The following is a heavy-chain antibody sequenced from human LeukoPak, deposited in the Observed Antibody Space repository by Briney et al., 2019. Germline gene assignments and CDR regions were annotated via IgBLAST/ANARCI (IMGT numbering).Heavy chain of an antibody. J-gene: IGHJ3*02. D-gene: IGHD3-16*01. Sequence: PGGSLRLSCGASGFTFSSYWMHWVRQAPGKGLVWVSRINSDGSSTTYADSVKGRVTISRDNAKNTLYLQMDSLRAEDTAVFYCTRGKGGVWAFDIWGQRTMVTVSS. CDR3: TRGKGGVWAFDI. V-gene: IGHV3-74*01. CDR1: GFTFSSYW. CDR2: INSDGSST.